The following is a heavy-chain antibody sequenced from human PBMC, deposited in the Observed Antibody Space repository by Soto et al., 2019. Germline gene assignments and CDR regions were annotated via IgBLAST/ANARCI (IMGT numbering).Heavy chain of an antibody. D-gene: IGHD6-13*01. CDR3: AKEGRGLAAPDIWLDP. CDR2: ISAYSGDT. J-gene: IGHJ5*02. CDR1: GYTFISYG. V-gene: IGHV1-18*01. Sequence: QVQLVQSGAEVKKPGASVKVSSKASGYTFISYGISWVRQAPGQGLEWMGWISAYSGDTIYAQKFQGRVTLTTDTSTSTGYMELRSLRSDDTVVYFCAKEGRGLAAPDIWLDPWGQGTLVIVSS.